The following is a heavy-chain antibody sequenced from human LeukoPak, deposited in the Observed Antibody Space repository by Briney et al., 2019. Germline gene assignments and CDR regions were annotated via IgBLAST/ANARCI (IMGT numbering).Heavy chain of an antibody. V-gene: IGHV4-59*12. Sequence: SETLSLTCTVSGGSISSYYWSWIRQPPGKGLEWIGYIYYSGSTNYNPSLKSRVTISVDTSKNQFSLKLSSVTAADTAVYYCARVQANWGPNWFDPWGQGTLVTVSS. CDR2: IYYSGST. J-gene: IGHJ5*02. CDR3: ARVQANWGPNWFDP. CDR1: GGSISSYY. D-gene: IGHD7-27*01.